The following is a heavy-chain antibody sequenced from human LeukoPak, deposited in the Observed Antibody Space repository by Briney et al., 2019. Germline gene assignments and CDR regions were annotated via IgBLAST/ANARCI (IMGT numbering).Heavy chain of an antibody. CDR1: GFIFTSYA. J-gene: IGHJ4*02. D-gene: IGHD3-9*01. CDR2: ISGSGGST. V-gene: IGHV3-23*01. CDR3: AKDHSYDILTGYRNYFDY. Sequence: GGSLRLSCAASGFIFTSYAMTWVRQAPGKGLEWVSAISGSGGSTYYADSVKGRFTISRDNSKNTLYLQMNSLRAEDTAVYYCAKDHSYDILTGYRNYFDYWGQGTLVTVSS.